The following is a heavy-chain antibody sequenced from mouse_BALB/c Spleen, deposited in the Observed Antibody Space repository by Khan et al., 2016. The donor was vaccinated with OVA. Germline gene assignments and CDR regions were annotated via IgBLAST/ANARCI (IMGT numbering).Heavy chain of an antibody. CDR1: GFSLTDNG. D-gene: IGHD1-1*02. CDR3: DKGLWSYYYAVDY. CDR2: IWGGGST. Sequence: QVQLKESGPGLVAPSQSLSITCSVSGFSLTDNGVSWIHQPPGKGLEWLGVIWGGGSTYYNSVLESRLSISKANTKSKVFLKMNSLQTDDKAVYDCDKGLWSYYYAVDYWGQGTSVTVSS. J-gene: IGHJ4*01. V-gene: IGHV2-6-5*01.